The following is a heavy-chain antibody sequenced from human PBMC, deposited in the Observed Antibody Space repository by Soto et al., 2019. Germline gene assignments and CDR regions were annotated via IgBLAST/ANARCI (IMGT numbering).Heavy chain of an antibody. CDR3: ARSQGSSTSLEIYYYYYYGRDV. V-gene: IGHV1-69*01. Sequence: QVQLVQSGAEVKKPGSSVKVSCKASGGTFSSYAISWVRQAPGQGLEWMGGIIPISGTANYAQKFQGRVTITADESTSIAYMELSSLRSEDTAVYYCARSQGSSTSLEIYYYYYYGRDVGGQGTTVTVSS. J-gene: IGHJ6*02. CDR2: IIPISGTA. CDR1: GGTFSSYA. D-gene: IGHD2-2*01.